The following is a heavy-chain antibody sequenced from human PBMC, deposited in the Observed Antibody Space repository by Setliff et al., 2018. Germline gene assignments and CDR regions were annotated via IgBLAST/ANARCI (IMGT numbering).Heavy chain of an antibody. D-gene: IGHD2-21*02. Sequence: LRLSCAASGFTFSTYWMTWIRQAPGKGLEWVANIKGDGSEKYYVDSVEGRFAISRDNAKNSLYPQMNSLRAEDTAVYYCARAGLPYAADVWGQGTKVTVSS. V-gene: IGHV3-7*01. J-gene: IGHJ3*01. CDR3: ARAGLPYAADV. CDR2: IKGDGSEK. CDR1: GFTFSTYW.